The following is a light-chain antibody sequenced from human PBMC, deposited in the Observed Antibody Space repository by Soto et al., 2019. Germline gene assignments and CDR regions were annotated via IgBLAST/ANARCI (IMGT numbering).Light chain of an antibody. J-gene: IGLJ1*01. CDR3: CSYTSYV. CDR2: EGS. Sequence: QSALTQPASVSGSPGQSITISCTGTSSDVGSYNLVSWYQQHPGKAPKLMIYEGSKRPSGVSNRFSGSKSGNTASLTISGLQAEDEADYYCCSYTSYVFGTGTKLTVL. CDR1: SSDVGSYNL. V-gene: IGLV2-23*01.